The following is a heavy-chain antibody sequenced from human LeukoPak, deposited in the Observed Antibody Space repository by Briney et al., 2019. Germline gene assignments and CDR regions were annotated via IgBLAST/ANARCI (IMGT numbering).Heavy chain of an antibody. Sequence: PGGSLRPSCEASGFTFSTFAMIWVRRPPGKGLEWVSSIFPSGGEIHYADSVKGRFTISRDNSKNTLYLQMNSLRAEDTAVYYCARRSGIAVAGAFDYWGQGTLVTVSS. CDR1: GFTFSTFA. CDR3: ARRSGIAVAGAFDY. V-gene: IGHV3-23*01. CDR2: IFPSGGEI. D-gene: IGHD6-19*01. J-gene: IGHJ4*02.